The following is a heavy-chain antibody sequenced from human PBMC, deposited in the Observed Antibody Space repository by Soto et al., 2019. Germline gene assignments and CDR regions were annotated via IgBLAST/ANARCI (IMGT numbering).Heavy chain of an antibody. D-gene: IGHD5-18*01. Sequence: QITLKESGPTLVKPTQNLTLTCTFSGFSLTTRGVGVGWIRQPPGKSLEWLALIYWDDDAGYSPSLKSRLTITKDTSKNQVVLTMINMDPVDTATYYCAHRPRGYSYHFDYWGQGTLVTVSS. J-gene: IGHJ4*02. CDR3: AHRPRGYSYHFDY. CDR2: IYWDDDA. V-gene: IGHV2-5*02. CDR1: GFSLTTRGVG.